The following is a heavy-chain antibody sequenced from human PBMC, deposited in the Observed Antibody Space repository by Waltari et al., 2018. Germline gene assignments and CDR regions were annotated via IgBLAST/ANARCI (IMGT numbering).Heavy chain of an antibody. CDR1: GGTFSSYA. CDR2: VIPIFGTA. CDR3: ARDKGYSSPTEAFDI. V-gene: IGHV1-69*14. J-gene: IGHJ3*02. Sequence: QVQLVQSGAEVKKPGSSVMVSCTASGGTFSSYAISWVRLAPGQGLEWMGGVIPIFGTANYAQKFQGRVTITADKSTSTAYMELSSLRSEDTAVYYCARDKGYSSPTEAFDIWGQGTMVTVSS. D-gene: IGHD6-13*01.